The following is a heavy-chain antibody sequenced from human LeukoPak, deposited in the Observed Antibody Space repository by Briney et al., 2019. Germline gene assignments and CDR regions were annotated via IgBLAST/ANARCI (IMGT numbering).Heavy chain of an antibody. CDR2: IYTSGST. D-gene: IGHD3-3*01. CDR1: GGSISSGSYY. V-gene: IGHV4-61*02. Sequence: PSETLSLTCTVSGGSISSGSYYWSWIRQPAGKGLEWIGRIYTSGSTNYNPSLKSRVTISVDTSKNQFSLKLSSVTAADTAVYYCARAKSVLDFWSGYDGTDAFDIWGQGTMVTVSS. CDR3: ARAKSVLDFWSGYDGTDAFDI. J-gene: IGHJ3*02.